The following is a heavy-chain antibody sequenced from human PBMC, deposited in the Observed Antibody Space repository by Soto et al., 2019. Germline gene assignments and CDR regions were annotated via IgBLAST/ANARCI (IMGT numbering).Heavy chain of an antibody. V-gene: IGHV3-15*01. CDR3: TTGPLWGVSLIEGESGVDV. CDR2: IKSKTDGGTS. D-gene: IGHD3-10*01. CDR1: GFTFSDAW. Sequence: GGSLRLSCAASGFTFSDAWMSWVRQAPGKGLEWVGRIKSKTDGGTSDYAAPVKGRFSISRDDSKNKLYLQMNSLKVWDTAVYYCTTGPLWGVSLIEGESGVDVGGQGATVAVSS. J-gene: IGHJ6*02.